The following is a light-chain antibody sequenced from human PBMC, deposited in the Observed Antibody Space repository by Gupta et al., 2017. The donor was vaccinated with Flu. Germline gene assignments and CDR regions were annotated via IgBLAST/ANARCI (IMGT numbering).Light chain of an antibody. J-gene: IGKJ1*01. CDR3: QHRRTSPWT. V-gene: IGKV3-11*01. CDR1: QSVSSY. Sequence: PATQSLSPGERATLSCRTSQSVSSYLAWYQQKPGQAPRLRIYEASNRATGIPARFSGWGSGTDFTLTISSLEPDDSAVYYCQHRRTSPWTFGQGTKVEIK. CDR2: EAS.